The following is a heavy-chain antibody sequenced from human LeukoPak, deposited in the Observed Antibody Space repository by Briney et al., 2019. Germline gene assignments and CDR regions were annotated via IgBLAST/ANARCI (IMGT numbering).Heavy chain of an antibody. CDR2: IIPIFGTA. J-gene: IGHJ6*03. CDR1: GGTFSSYA. D-gene: IGHD2-15*01. Sequence: SVQVSCKASGGTFSSYAISWVRQAPGQGLEWMGGIIPIFGTANYAQKFQGRVTITTDESTSTAYMELSSLRSEDTAVYYCARAVGAGYYYYYMDVWGKGTTVTVSS. CDR3: ARAVGAGYYYYYMDV. V-gene: IGHV1-69*05.